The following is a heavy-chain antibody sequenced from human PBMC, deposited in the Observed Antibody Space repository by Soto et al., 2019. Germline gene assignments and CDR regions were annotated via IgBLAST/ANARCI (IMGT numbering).Heavy chain of an antibody. V-gene: IGHV3-48*01. Sequence: LVESGGGLVRPGGSLRLSCAASGFSFTSYSLDWVRQAPGRRPEWLAYISPGGETVHYADSVKGRFTISRDVSRNSLSXXMXXXXXXXXXXXXXAXXXXXXXXDLWGPGTMVTVSS. CDR1: GFSFTSYS. J-gene: IGHJ3*01. CDR2: ISPGGETV. CDR3: AXXXXXXXXDL.